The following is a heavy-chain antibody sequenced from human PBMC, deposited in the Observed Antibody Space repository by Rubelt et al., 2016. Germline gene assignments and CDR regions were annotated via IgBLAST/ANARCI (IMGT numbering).Heavy chain of an antibody. J-gene: IGHJ4*02. CDR2: IDWDDDK. Sequence: QVTLRESGPALVKPTQTLTLTCTFSGFSLSTSGMCVSWIRQPPGKALEWLALIDWDDDKYYSTSLKTRLTISKDTSNNQVFLTMTNMDPVDPATYYCARLAVAGTGFDSWCQGTLVTVSS. V-gene: IGHV2-70*01. D-gene: IGHD6-19*01. CDR3: ARLAVAGTGFDS. CDR1: GFSLSTSGMC.